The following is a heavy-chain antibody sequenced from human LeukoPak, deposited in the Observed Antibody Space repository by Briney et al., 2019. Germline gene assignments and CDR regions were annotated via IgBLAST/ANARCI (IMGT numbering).Heavy chain of an antibody. Sequence: PGGSLRLSCAASGFTFGTYAMSWVRQAPGKGLEWVSAISDRGGSTYYADSVKGRFTISRDNSKNTLYLQMNSLRAEDTAVYYCAKDKSSNWYGSRTFDIWGQGTMVTASS. CDR1: GFTFGTYA. CDR3: AKDKSSNWYGSRTFDI. V-gene: IGHV3-23*01. D-gene: IGHD6-13*01. CDR2: ISDRGGST. J-gene: IGHJ3*02.